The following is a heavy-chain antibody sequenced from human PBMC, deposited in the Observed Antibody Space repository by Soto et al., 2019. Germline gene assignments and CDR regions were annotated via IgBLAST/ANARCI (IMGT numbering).Heavy chain of an antibody. CDR3: ARCPIDHNWFDP. V-gene: IGHV4-59*01. J-gene: IGHJ5*02. D-gene: IGHD3-9*01. CDR1: GSDITTYY. Sequence: PSETLSVTCTVSGSDITTYYWSWLRQSPGKGLEWIGHIYDTGSTTYNPSLKSRVTISVDTSNKQFSLRLTSVTAADTAVYYCARCPIDHNWFDPWGQGTLVTVS. CDR2: IYDTGST.